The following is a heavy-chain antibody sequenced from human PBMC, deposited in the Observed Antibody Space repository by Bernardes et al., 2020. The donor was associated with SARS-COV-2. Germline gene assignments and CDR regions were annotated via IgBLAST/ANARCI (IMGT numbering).Heavy chain of an antibody. CDR3: ARGPGITIFGDSDWYFDL. J-gene: IGHJ2*01. D-gene: IGHD3-3*01. CDR2: LSASGGNA. V-gene: IGHV3-23*01. CDR1: GFTFSSSG. Sequence: GGSLRLSCAASGFTFSSSGMTWARQAPGKGLEWVSSLSASGGNANYADSVKGRFTISRHNSKNTLYLQMNSLRAEDTAVYYCARGPGITIFGDSDWYFDLWGRGTLVTVSS.